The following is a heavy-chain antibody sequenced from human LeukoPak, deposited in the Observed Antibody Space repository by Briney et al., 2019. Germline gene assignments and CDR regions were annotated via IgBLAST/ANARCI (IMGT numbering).Heavy chain of an antibody. CDR2: IYHIGST. Sequence: SETLSLTCAVSGGSISRSNWWSWVRQPPGKGLEWIGEIYHIGSTNYNPSLKSRVTISVDKAKNQFSLKLSSVTAADTAVYYCARGEQTYYDSSGHDDAFDIWGQGTMVTVSS. J-gene: IGHJ3*02. D-gene: IGHD3-22*01. CDR1: GGSISRSNW. V-gene: IGHV4-4*02. CDR3: ARGEQTYYDSSGHDDAFDI.